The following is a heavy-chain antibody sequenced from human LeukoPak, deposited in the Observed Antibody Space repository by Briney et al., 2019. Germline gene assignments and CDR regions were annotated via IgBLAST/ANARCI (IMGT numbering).Heavy chain of an antibody. Sequence: PGGSLRLSCAASGFTFSRIAMTWVRQAPGKGLEWVSTIRSNGDTAYNADSVRGRFAISRDNSKNALFLQMNSLRVEDTAIYYCAKVGFSEMEWLLYSDHWGQGTLVTVSS. D-gene: IGHD3-3*01. V-gene: IGHV3-23*01. J-gene: IGHJ4*02. CDR1: GFTFSRIA. CDR3: AKVGFSEMEWLLYSDH. CDR2: IRSNGDTA.